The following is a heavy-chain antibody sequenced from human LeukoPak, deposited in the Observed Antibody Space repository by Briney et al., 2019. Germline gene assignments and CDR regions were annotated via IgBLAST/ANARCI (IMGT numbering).Heavy chain of an antibody. V-gene: IGHV3-49*03. CDR3: SRGSGWLSVY. CDR1: GFTFGDYL. Sequence: GGPLRLSCTASGFTFGDYLMSWFRPAPGKGLEWIGFISGGTTEYAASVKGRFTISRDDSTSIAYLQMNSLTTEDTAVYYCSRGSGWLSVYWGQGTLVTVSS. J-gene: IGHJ4*02. D-gene: IGHD6-19*01. CDR2: ISGGTT.